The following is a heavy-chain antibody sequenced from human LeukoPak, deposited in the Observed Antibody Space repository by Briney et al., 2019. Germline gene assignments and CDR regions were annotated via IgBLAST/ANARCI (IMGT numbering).Heavy chain of an antibody. CDR2: IYPGDSDT. CDR1: GYSFTSYW. CDR3: ARHVVPYSSGWSPGY. D-gene: IGHD6-19*01. J-gene: IGHJ4*02. V-gene: IGHV5-51*01. Sequence: GESLKISCKGSGYSFTSYWIGWVRQMPGKGLEWMGIIYPGDSDTRYSPSFQGQVIISADKSISTAYLQWSSLKASDTAMYYCARHVVPYSSGWSPGYWGQGTLVTVSS.